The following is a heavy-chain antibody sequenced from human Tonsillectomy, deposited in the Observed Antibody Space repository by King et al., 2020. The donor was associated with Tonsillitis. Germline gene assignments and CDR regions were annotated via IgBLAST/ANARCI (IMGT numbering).Heavy chain of an antibody. D-gene: IGHD3-9*01. CDR1: GGSISSYY. J-gene: IGHJ6*03. V-gene: IGHV4-59*01. CDR2: IYYSGST. CDR3: ARGYAGYEYYYYYYMDV. Sequence: QLQESGPGLVKPSETLSLTCTVSGGSISSYYWSWIRQPPGKGLEWIGYIYYSGSTNYNPSLKSRVTISVDTSKNQFSLKLSSVTAADKAVYYCARGYAGYEYYYYYYMDVWGKGTTVTVSS.